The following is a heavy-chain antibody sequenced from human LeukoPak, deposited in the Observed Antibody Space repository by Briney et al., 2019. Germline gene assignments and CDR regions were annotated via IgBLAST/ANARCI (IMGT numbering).Heavy chain of an antibody. V-gene: IGHV1-69*13. CDR1: GGTFSSYA. CDR2: IIPIFGTA. CDR3: ARGSGTRDFWSGYQTVYCYGMDV. Sequence: ASVKVSCKASGGTFSSYAISWVRQAPGQGLEWMGGIIPIFGTANYAQKFQGRVTITADESTSTAYMEPSSLRSEDTAVYYCARGSGTRDFWSGYQTVYCYGMDVWGQGTTVTVSS. J-gene: IGHJ6*02. D-gene: IGHD3-3*01.